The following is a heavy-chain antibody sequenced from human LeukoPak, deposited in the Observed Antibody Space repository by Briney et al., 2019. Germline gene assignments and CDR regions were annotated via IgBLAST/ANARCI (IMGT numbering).Heavy chain of an antibody. CDR3: ARLRGGAY. Sequence: GGSLRLSCAASGFTFSTYWMTCVRQAPGKGLEWVANIKQDGGETYYVDSVKGRFTISRDNAKNSLYLQMNSLRAEDTALYYCARLRGGAYWGQGTLVTVSS. V-gene: IGHV3-7*01. CDR2: IKQDGGET. CDR1: GFTFSTYW. J-gene: IGHJ4*02. D-gene: IGHD3-10*01.